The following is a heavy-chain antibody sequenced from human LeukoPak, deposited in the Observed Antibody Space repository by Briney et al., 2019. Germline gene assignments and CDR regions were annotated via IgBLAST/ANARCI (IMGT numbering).Heavy chain of an antibody. Sequence: PSETLSLTCTVSGGSISSGGYYWSWIRQPPGKGLEWIGYIYYSGSTNYNPSLKSRVTISVDTSKNQFSLKLSSVTAADTAVYYCARTSEIGDYYFDYWGQGTLVTVSS. CDR3: ARTSEIGDYYFDY. D-gene: IGHD3-10*01. CDR1: GGSISSGGYY. V-gene: IGHV4-61*08. J-gene: IGHJ4*02. CDR2: IYYSGST.